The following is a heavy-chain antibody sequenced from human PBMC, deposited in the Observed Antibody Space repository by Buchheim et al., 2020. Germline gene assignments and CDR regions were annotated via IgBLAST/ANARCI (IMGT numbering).Heavy chain of an antibody. J-gene: IGHJ6*03. V-gene: IGHV3-11*01. CDR3: ARDPSHGEGEVRYYYYMDV. D-gene: IGHD3-16*01. CDR2: FSSSGSTI. Sequence: QVQLVESGGGLVKPGGSLRLSCAASGFTFSDYYMSWIRQAPGKGLEWVSYFSSSGSTIYCADSVKGRFPIYRDNAKHPLYLQMNSLRAEDTAVYYCARDPSHGEGEVRYYYYMDVWGKGTT. CDR1: GFTFSDYY.